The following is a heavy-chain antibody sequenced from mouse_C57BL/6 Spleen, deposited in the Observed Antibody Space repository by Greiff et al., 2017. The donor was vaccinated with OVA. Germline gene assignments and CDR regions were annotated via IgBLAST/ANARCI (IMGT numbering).Heavy chain of an antibody. V-gene: IGHV14-2*01. CDR3: ARRGGAMDY. Sequence: VQLQQSGAELVKPGASVKLSCTASGFNIKDYYMHWVKQRPEQGLEWIGRIDPEDGETKYAPNFQGKATITADTSSNTAFLQLSSLTSEDTAVYYCARRGGAMDYWGQGTSVTVSS. CDR2: IDPEDGET. J-gene: IGHJ4*01. CDR1: GFNIKDYY.